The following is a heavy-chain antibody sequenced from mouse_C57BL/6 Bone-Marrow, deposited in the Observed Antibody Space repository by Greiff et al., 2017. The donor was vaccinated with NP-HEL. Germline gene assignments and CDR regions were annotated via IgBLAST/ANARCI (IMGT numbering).Heavy chain of an antibody. J-gene: IGHJ2*01. CDR2: ICGGGGNT. V-gene: IGHV5-9*01. D-gene: IGHD2-1*01. CDR1: GFTFSSYT. Sequence: EVMLVESGGGLVKPGGSLRLSCAASGFTFSSYTISWVRQTPGKRLEWVATICGGGGNTYYPDSVKGRFTISRDNARNTLYLLMSSLTSEDTALYYCARWNGTLYHFDYWGQGTTLTVSS. CDR3: ARWNGTLYHFDY.